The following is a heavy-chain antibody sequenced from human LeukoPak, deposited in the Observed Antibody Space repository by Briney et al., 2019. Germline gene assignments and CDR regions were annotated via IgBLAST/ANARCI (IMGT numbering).Heavy chain of an antibody. Sequence: PSETLSLTCTVSGGSISSYYWSWIRQPPGKGLEWIGYIYYSENTNYNPSLKSRVTMSVDTSNNQFFLGMSSVTAADTAVYYCARQAWKKFDYWGQGTLVTVSS. V-gene: IGHV4-59*08. CDR3: ARQAWKKFDY. CDR2: IYYSENT. CDR1: GGSISSYY. J-gene: IGHJ4*02. D-gene: IGHD1-1*01.